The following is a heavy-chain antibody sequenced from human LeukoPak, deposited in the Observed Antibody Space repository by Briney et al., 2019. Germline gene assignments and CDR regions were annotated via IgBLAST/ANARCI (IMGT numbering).Heavy chain of an antibody. V-gene: IGHV4-4*09. D-gene: IGHD3-3*01. CDR3: ARGGGYDFWSGYYYFDY. Sequence: PSETLSLTRTVSGGSISSYSWGWVRQTPGKGLEWIGSTYSSGSTNYNPSLKSRVTILVDTSKNQFSLKLSSVTAADTAVYYCARGGGYDFWSGYYYFDYWGQGTLVTVSS. J-gene: IGHJ4*02. CDR1: GGSISSYS. CDR2: TYSSGST.